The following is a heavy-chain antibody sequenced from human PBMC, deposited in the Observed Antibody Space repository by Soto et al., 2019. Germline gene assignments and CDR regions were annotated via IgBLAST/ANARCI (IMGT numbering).Heavy chain of an antibody. D-gene: IGHD3-22*01. CDR3: ARGYYDTSGQSNTFDI. V-gene: IGHV4-39*07. Sequence: PSETLSLTCTVSGGSISSSSYYWGWIRQPPGKGLEWIGSIYYSGSTYYNPSLKSRVTISVDTSKNQFSLKLSSVTAADTAVYYCARGYYDTSGQSNTFDIWGQGTMVNVSS. CDR1: GGSISSSSYY. CDR2: IYYSGST. J-gene: IGHJ3*02.